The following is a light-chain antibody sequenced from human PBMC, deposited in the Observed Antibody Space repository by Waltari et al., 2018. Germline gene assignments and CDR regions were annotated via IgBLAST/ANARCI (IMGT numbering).Light chain of an antibody. CDR1: STDVGSYNR. V-gene: IGLV2-18*02. CDR3: SSYTSSSTVV. J-gene: IGLJ3*02. CDR2: EVT. Sequence: QSALTQPPSVSGSPGQSVTISCTGTSTDVGSYNRVSWYQQSPGTAPKLIIDEVTHRPSGVPDRFSGSKAGNTASLTSSGLQAEDEADYYCSSYTSSSTVVFGGGTKLTVL.